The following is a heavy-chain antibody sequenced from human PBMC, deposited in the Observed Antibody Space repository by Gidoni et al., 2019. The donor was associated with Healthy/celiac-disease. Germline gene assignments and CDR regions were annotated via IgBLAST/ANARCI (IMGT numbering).Heavy chain of an antibody. V-gene: IGHV3-23*01. J-gene: IGHJ4*02. D-gene: IGHD1-26*01. Sequence: EVQLLESGGRLVQPGGSLSLSCAASGFPFSSYAMSWVRQAPGKGLEWVSAISGSGGSTYYADSVKGRFTISRDNSKNTLYLQMNSLRAEDTAVYYCAKGIVGATRYYFDYWGQGTLVTVSS. CDR3: AKGIVGATRYYFDY. CDR2: ISGSGGST. CDR1: GFPFSSYA.